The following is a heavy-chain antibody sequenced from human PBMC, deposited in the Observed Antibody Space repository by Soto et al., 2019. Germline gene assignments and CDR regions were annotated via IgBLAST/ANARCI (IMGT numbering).Heavy chain of an antibody. J-gene: IGHJ4*02. CDR2: INAGNGNT. V-gene: IGHV1-3*01. CDR1: GYTFTSYA. D-gene: IGHD3-22*01. CDR3: ARGFDYYDSSGSAHFYY. Sequence: QVQLVQSGAEVKKPGATVKVSCKASGYTFTSYAMPWVRQAPGQRREWMGWINAGNGNTKYSQKFQGRVTITRDTSASTAYMELSSLRSADKAVYYCARGFDYYDSSGSAHFYYWGQGTLVAVAS.